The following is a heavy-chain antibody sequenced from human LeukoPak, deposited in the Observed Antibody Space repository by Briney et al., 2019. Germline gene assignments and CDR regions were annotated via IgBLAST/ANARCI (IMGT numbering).Heavy chain of an antibody. CDR1: GFTVSSNY. J-gene: IGHJ4*02. CDR3: ARDTPSSGFDY. V-gene: IGHV3-53*01. Sequence: PGGSLRLSCAASGFTVSSNYMSWVRQAPGKGLEWVSVIYSGGSTYYADSVKGRFTISRDNSKNTVNLQMNGLRPEDTAVYYCARDTPSSGFDYWGQGTQVTVSS. CDR2: IYSGGST. D-gene: IGHD3-10*01.